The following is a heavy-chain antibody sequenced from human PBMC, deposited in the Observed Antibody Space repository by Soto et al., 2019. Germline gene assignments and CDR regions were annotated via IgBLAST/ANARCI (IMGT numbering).Heavy chain of an antibody. CDR3: ARSTPDSSGWLDAEYFQH. V-gene: IGHV4-34*01. D-gene: IGHD6-19*01. Sequence: SETLSLTCAVYGGSFSGYYWSWIRQPPGKGLEWIGEINHSGSTNYNPSLKSRVTISVDTSKNQFSLKLSSVTAADTAVYYCARSTPDSSGWLDAEYFQHWGQGTLVTVSS. CDR1: GGSFSGYY. CDR2: INHSGST. J-gene: IGHJ1*01.